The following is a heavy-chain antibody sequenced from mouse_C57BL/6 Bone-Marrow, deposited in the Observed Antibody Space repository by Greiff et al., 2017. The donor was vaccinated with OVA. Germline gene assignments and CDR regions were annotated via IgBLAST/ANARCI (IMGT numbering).Heavy chain of an antibody. Sequence: DVHLVESGGGLVQPGGSLSLSCAASGFTFTDSYMSWVRQPPGKALAWLGFIRNKANGYTTEYSASVKGLVIISRVNSQSILYLQMNALRAEDSATYYCARYHCYYFDYWGQGTTLTVSS. V-gene: IGHV7-3*01. CDR2: IRNKANGYTT. J-gene: IGHJ2*01. CDR1: GFTFTDSY. CDR3: ARYHCYYFDY.